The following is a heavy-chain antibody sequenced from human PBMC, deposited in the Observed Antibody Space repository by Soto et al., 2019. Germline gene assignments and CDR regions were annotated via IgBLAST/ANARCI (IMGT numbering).Heavy chain of an antibody. D-gene: IGHD3-9*01. Sequence: GGSLRLSCAASGFTFSSYAMSWVRQAPGKGLEWVSAISGSGGSTYYADSVKGRFTISRDNSKNTLYLQMNSLRAEDTAVYYCAKVGHDILTGYFSWYFDLWGRGTLVTVS. CDR1: GFTFSSYA. V-gene: IGHV3-23*01. J-gene: IGHJ2*01. CDR2: ISGSGGST. CDR3: AKVGHDILTGYFSWYFDL.